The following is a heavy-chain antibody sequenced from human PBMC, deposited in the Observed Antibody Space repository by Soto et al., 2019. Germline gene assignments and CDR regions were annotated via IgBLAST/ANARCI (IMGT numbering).Heavy chain of an antibody. Sequence: GGSLRLSCAASGFTFSSYWMHWVRQAPGKGRVWVSRIISDGSSTSYADSVKGRFTISRDNAKNTLYLQMNSLRAEDTAVYYCARDYDYVWGSYRYFDYSGQGTLVTVSS. CDR3: ARDYDYVWGSYRYFDY. J-gene: IGHJ4*02. CDR1: GFTFSSYW. D-gene: IGHD3-16*02. V-gene: IGHV3-74*01. CDR2: IISDGSST.